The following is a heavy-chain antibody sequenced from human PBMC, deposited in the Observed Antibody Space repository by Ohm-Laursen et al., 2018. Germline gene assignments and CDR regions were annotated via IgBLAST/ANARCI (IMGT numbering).Heavy chain of an antibody. J-gene: IGHJ4*02. V-gene: IGHV3-9*01. Sequence: SLRLYCSASGFTFDDYAMHGVRQAPGKGLEWVSGISWNSGSIGYADSVKGRFTISRDNAKNSLYLQMNSLRAEDTALYYCAKDIRRVSYYFDYWGQGTLVTVSS. CDR2: ISWNSGSI. CDR3: AKDIRRVSYYFDY. D-gene: IGHD6-6*01. CDR1: GFTFDDYA.